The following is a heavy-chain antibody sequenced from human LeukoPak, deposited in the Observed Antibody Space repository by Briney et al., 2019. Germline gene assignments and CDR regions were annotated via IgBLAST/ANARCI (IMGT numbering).Heavy chain of an antibody. V-gene: IGHV1-2*02. J-gene: IGHJ4*02. Sequence: ASVKVSCKASGYTFTGYYMHWVRQAPGQGLEWMGWINPNSGGTNYAQKFQGRVTMTRDTSISTAYMELSRLRSDDTAAYYCARDKYYYDSSGPAPFDYWGQGTLVTVSS. CDR3: ARDKYYYDSSGPAPFDY. D-gene: IGHD3-22*01. CDR2: INPNSGGT. CDR1: GYTFTGYY.